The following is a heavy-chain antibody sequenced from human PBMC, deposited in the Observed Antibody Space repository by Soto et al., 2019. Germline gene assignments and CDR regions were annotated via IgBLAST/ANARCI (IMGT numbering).Heavy chain of an antibody. CDR2: ISSSGTGI. V-gene: IGHV3-11*01. Sequence: GGSLRLSCAASGFTFSDYYMTWIRQAPGKGLEWVSYISSSGTGIYYANSVKGRFTISRDNGKNSLYLQMSSLRVEDTAVYYCARAYSDAFDIWGQGTMVTVSS. CDR1: GFTFSDYY. CDR3: ARAYSDAFDI. J-gene: IGHJ3*02. D-gene: IGHD2-15*01.